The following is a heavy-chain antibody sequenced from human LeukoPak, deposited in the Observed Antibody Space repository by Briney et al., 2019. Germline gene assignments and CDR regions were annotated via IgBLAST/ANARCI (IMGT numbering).Heavy chain of an antibody. J-gene: IGHJ4*02. CDR2: ISGSGGST. V-gene: IGHV3-23*01. Sequence: GGSLRLSCAASGFTFSSYAMSWVRQAPGKGLEWVSAISGSGGSTYYADSVKGRFTISRDNSKNTLDLQMNSLGVEDTAVYHCARIQTAYCGTTKCREFDHWGPGTLVAVSS. CDR3: ARIQTAYCGTTKCREFDH. CDR1: GFTFSSYA. D-gene: IGHD2-21*01.